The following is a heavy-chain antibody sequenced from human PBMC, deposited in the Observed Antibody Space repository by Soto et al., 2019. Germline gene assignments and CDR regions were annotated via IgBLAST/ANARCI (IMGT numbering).Heavy chain of an antibody. J-gene: IGHJ6*02. CDR3: ARLQRDDYYGSGTRYGMDV. V-gene: IGHV5-51*01. CDR1: GYSFTSYW. D-gene: IGHD3-10*01. CDR2: IYPGDSDT. Sequence: GESLKISCKGSGYSFTSYWIGWVRQMPGKGLEWMGIIYPGDSDTRYSPSFQGQVTISADKSISTAYLQWSSLKASDTAMYYCARLQRDDYYGSGTRYGMDVWGQGTTVTVSS.